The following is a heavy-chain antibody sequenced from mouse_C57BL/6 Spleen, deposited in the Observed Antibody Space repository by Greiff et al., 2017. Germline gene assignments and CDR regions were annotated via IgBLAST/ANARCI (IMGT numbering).Heavy chain of an antibody. J-gene: IGHJ4*01. V-gene: IGHV1-75*01. CDR3: ARWTMVTKGAMDY. CDR1: GYTFTDYY. Sequence: VQLQQSGPELVKPGASVKISCKASGYTFTDYYINWVKQRPGQGLEWIGWIFPGSGSTYYNEKFKGKATLTVDKSSSTAYMLLSSLTSEDSAVYFCARWTMVTKGAMDYWGQGTSVTVSS. CDR2: IFPGSGST. D-gene: IGHD2-2*01.